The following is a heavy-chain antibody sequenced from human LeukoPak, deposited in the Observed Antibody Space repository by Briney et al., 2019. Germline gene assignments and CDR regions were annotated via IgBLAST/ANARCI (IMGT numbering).Heavy chain of an antibody. CDR1: GFTFSSYS. Sequence: GGSLRLSCAASGFTFSSYSMNWVRQAPGKGLEWVSSISSSSYIYYADSVKGRFTISRDNAKNSLYLQMNSLRAEDTAVYYCASTPGSYYDILTGWPYQFDPWGQGTLVTVSS. J-gene: IGHJ5*02. D-gene: IGHD3-9*01. CDR3: ASTPGSYYDILTGWPYQFDP. CDR2: ISSSSYI. V-gene: IGHV3-21*04.